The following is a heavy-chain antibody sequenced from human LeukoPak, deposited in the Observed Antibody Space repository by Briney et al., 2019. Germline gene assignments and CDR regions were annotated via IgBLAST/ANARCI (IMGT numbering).Heavy chain of an antibody. CDR3: AKSDIVVVPAALDY. D-gene: IGHD2-2*01. CDR1: GFTFGSYG. Sequence: PGGSLRLSCAASGFTFGSYGMHWVRQAPGKGLESVAVISYDGSNKYYADSVKGRFTISRDNSKNTLYLQMNSLRAEDTAVYYCAKSDIVVVPAALDYWGQGTLVTVSS. V-gene: IGHV3-30*18. CDR2: ISYDGSNK. J-gene: IGHJ4*02.